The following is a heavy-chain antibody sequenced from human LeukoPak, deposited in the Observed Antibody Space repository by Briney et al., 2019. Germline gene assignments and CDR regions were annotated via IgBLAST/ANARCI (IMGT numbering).Heavy chain of an antibody. V-gene: IGHV4-34*01. CDR3: ARGRSNYYGMDV. Sequence: SETLSLTCAVYGGSFSGYYWSWIRQPPGKGLEWIGEINHSGSTNYNPSLKSRVTISVDTSKNQFSLKLSSVAAADTAVYYCARGRSNYYGMDVWGQGTTVTVSS. CDR2: INHSGST. CDR1: GGSFSGYY. D-gene: IGHD1-26*01. J-gene: IGHJ6*02.